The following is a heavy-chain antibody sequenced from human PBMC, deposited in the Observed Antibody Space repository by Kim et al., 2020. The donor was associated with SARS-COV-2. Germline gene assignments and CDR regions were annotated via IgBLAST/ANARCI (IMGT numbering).Heavy chain of an antibody. CDR2: INPKTGNR. Sequence: ASVKVSCKASGYTFTSYDINWVRQATGQGLEWMGWINPKTGNRGYAQKFQGRVTMTRDTSITTAFMELSSLGSEDTAIYYCAIVTTVNDVVDIWGQGTMVFVSS. V-gene: IGHV1-8*01. CDR3: AIVTTVNDVVDI. CDR1: GYTFTSYD. J-gene: IGHJ3*02. D-gene: IGHD4-17*01.